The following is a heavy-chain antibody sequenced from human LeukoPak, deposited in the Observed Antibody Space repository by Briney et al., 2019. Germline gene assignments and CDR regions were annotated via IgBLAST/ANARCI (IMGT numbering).Heavy chain of an antibody. CDR2: ISAYNGDT. CDR3: ARGGPDYDYVWGTYQPLDY. V-gene: IGHV1-18*01. CDR1: GYTFTSFG. D-gene: IGHD3-16*02. J-gene: IGHJ4*02. Sequence: ASVKVSCKASGYTFTSFGVTWVRQAPGQGLEWMGWISAYNGDTRYAEKLQGRATLTTEASTGTAFMELRSLRSDDTAIYFCARGGPDYDYVWGTYQPLDYWGQGTLVTVSS.